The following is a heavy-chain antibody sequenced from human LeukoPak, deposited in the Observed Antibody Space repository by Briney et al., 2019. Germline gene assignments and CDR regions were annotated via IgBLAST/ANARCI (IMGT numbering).Heavy chain of an antibody. J-gene: IGHJ6*02. CDR1: GFTFSSYA. CDR2: ISYDGSNK. V-gene: IGHV3-30-3*01. CDR3: ASSTVTTYDYYYGMDV. D-gene: IGHD4-17*01. Sequence: PGGSLRLSCAASGFTFSSYAMHWVRQAPGKGLEWVAVISYDGSNKYYADSVKGRFTISRDNSKNTLYLQMNSLRAEDTAVYYCASSTVTTYDYYYGMDVWGQGTTVTVSS.